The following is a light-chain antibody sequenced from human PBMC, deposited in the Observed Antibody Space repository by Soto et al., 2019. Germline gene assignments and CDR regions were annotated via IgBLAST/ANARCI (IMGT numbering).Light chain of an antibody. J-gene: IGKJ5*01. V-gene: IGKV1-39*01. Sequence: DIQMTQSPSSLPASVGSRGVITCHARQSISSYLTWYQQKPGQAPKLLIYAASSLPSGVPYRFSGSGSGTDFTLTISSLQAEDFAAYYCQQSYSTPRTVGQGTRLEIK. CDR2: AAS. CDR1: QSISSY. CDR3: QQSYSTPRT.